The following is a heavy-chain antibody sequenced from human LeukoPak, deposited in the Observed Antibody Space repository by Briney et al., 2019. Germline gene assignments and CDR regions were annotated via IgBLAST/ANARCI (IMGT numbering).Heavy chain of an antibody. CDR1: GYSFTNYW. D-gene: IGHD3-3*01. CDR2: IYPDDSNI. V-gene: IGHV5-51*01. Sequence: GESLKISCKGSGYSFTNYWIGWVRQMPGKGLEWMGIIYPDDSNIKYSPSFQGLVTISADKSISTAYLQWSSLKASDTAMYYCARQSITIFGVPRGWFDPWGQGTLVTVSS. CDR3: ARQSITIFGVPRGWFDP. J-gene: IGHJ5*02.